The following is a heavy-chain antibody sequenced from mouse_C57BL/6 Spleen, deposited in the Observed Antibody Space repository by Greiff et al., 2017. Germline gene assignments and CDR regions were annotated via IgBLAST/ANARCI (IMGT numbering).Heavy chain of an antibody. CDR2: INPNNGGT. J-gene: IGHJ2*01. Sequence: VQLQQSGPELVRPGASVKISCKASGYTFTDYYMHWVKQSHGQSLEWIGDINPNNGGTSYNQKFKGKATLTVDKSSSTAYMQLRSLTSEDSAVYYCARGDDYEGGYFAYWGQGTTLTVSS. CDR1: GYTFTDYY. D-gene: IGHD2-4*01. V-gene: IGHV1-26*01. CDR3: ARGDDYEGGYFAY.